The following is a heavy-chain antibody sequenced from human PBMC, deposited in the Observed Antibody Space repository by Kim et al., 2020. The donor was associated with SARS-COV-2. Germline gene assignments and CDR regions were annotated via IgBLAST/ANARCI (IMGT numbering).Heavy chain of an antibody. CDR1: GGSVSSGSYY. Sequence: SETLSLTCTVSGGSVSSGSYYWSWIRQPPGKGLEWIGYIYYSGSTNYNPSLKSRVTISVDTSKNQFSLKLSSVTAADTAVYYCAREGGAHNWFDPWGQGTLVTVSS. CDR3: AREGGAHNWFDP. J-gene: IGHJ5*02. D-gene: IGHD3-16*01. CDR2: IYYSGST. V-gene: IGHV4-61*01.